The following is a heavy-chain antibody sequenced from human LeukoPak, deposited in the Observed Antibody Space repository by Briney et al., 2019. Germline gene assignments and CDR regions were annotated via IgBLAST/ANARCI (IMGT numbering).Heavy chain of an antibody. J-gene: IGHJ6*03. V-gene: IGHV1-69*05. CDR3: ASGGIAARKPSYYYYYYMDV. CDR2: IIPIFGTA. Sequence: ASVKLSCKASGGTFSSYAISWVRQAPGQGLEWMGGIIPIFGTANYAQKFQRRVTITTDESTSTAYMELSSLRSEDTAVYYCASGGIAARKPSYYYYYYMDVWGKGTTVTVSS. D-gene: IGHD6-6*01. CDR1: GGTFSSYA.